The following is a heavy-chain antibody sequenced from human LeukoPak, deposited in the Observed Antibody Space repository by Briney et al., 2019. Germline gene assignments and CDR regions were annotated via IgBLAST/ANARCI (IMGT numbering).Heavy chain of an antibody. CDR1: GYSISSGYY. CDR2: IYRSGST. D-gene: IGHD1-26*01. J-gene: IGHJ3*02. V-gene: IGHV4-38-2*01. CDR3: AGHRTRSRGSPWMPFDI. Sequence: SETLSLTCAVSGYSISSGYYWGWIRQPPGKGLEWIGSIYRSGSTYYNPCLKSRDTISVEKCKKQFSLKLSSVTAADTAVYYCAGHRTRSRGSPWMPFDIWGQGTMVTVSS.